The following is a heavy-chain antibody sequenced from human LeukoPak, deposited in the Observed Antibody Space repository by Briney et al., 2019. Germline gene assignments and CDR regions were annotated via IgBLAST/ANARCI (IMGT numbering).Heavy chain of an antibody. CDR1: GGSFSGYY. D-gene: IGHD3-22*01. CDR3: ARGHSSGYYLYYFDY. Sequence: SETLSLTCAVYGGSFSGYYWSWIRQPPGKGLEWIGEINHSGSTNYNPSLKSRVTISVDTSKNQFSLKLSSVTAADTAVYYCARGHSSGYYLYYFDYWGQGTLVTVSS. V-gene: IGHV4-34*01. CDR2: INHSGST. J-gene: IGHJ4*02.